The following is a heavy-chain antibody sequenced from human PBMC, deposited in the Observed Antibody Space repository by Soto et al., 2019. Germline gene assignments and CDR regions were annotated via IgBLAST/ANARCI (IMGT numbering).Heavy chain of an antibody. V-gene: IGHV3-48*02. Sequence: EVQLVESGGGLVQPGGSLRLSCAASGFTFSSYSMNWVRQAPGKGLEWVSYISSSSSTIYYADSVKGRSTISRDNAKNSLYLQMNSLRDEDTAVYYCARDTPGFYCSSTSCPRFDYWGQGTLVTVSS. J-gene: IGHJ4*02. CDR2: ISSSSSTI. CDR3: ARDTPGFYCSSTSCPRFDY. CDR1: GFTFSSYS. D-gene: IGHD2-2*01.